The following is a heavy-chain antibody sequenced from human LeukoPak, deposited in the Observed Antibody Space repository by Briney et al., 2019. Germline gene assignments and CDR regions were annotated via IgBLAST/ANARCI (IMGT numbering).Heavy chain of an antibody. CDR2: ITKDGSEK. J-gene: IGHJ4*02. D-gene: IGHD1-1*01. V-gene: IGHV3-7*01. CDR1: RFTFSNYW. CDR3: VRDFSLTRLERPFDY. Sequence: GGSLRLSCAASRFTFSNYWMTWVRQAPGKGLEWVANITKDGSEKYYVDSVKGRLSISRDNAKNSLYLQMNSLRAEDTAIYYCVRDFSLTRLERPFDYWGQGTLVTVSS.